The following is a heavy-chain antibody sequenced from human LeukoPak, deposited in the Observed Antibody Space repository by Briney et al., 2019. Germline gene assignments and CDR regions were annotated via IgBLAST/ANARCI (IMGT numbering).Heavy chain of an antibody. CDR1: GYTLAELS. J-gene: IGHJ1*01. V-gene: IGHV1-24*01. D-gene: IGHD4-23*01. CDR3: ATDGRVRKAGGNSPEYFQH. Sequence: ASVKVSCKVSGYTLAELSMHWVRQAPGKGLEWMGGFDPEDGETIYAQKFQGRVTMTEDTSTDTAYMELSSLRSEDTAVYYCATDGRVRKAGGNSPEYFQHWGQGTLVTVSS. CDR2: FDPEDGET.